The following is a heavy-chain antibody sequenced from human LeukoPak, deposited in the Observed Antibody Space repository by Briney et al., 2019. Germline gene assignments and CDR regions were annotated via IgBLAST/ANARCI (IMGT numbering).Heavy chain of an antibody. Sequence: PSETLSLTCAVYGGSFSDYYWSWIRQSPGEGLEWIGEINYSGSTNYNPSPKSRVTISVDTPKNHFSLRLPSVTAADTAVYYCAKTWSVYDVVDYWGQETLVTVPS. CDR3: AKTWSVYDVVDY. V-gene: IGHV4-34*01. D-gene: IGHD5/OR15-5a*01. CDR2: INYSGST. CDR1: GGSFSDYY. J-gene: IGHJ4*02.